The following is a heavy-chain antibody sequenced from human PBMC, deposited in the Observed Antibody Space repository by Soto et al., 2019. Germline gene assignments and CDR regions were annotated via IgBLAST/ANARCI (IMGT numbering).Heavy chain of an antibody. J-gene: IGHJ4*02. CDR3: ARRRGYSNYGVDY. V-gene: IGHV4-39*01. D-gene: IGHD4-4*01. Sequence: QLQLQESGPGLVKPSETLSLTCTVSGGSISSSSYYWGWIRQPPGKGLEWIGSIYYSGSTDYNPSLKSRVTISVDTSKNQFSRKLSSVTAADTAVYYCARRRGYSNYGVDYWGQGTLVTVSS. CDR2: IYYSGST. CDR1: GGSISSSSYY.